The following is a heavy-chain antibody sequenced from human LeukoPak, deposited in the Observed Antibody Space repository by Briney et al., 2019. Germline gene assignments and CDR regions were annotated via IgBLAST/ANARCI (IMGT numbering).Heavy chain of an antibody. CDR1: GYTFTSYG. CDR3: ARDRVGSGSYWSSPYYFHY. Sequence: GASVKVSCKASGYTFTSYGISWVRQAPGQGLEWMGWFSAYNGNTNYAQKFQGRVTMTTDTSTSTAYMELRSLRSEDTAVYYCARDRVGSGSYWSSPYYFHYLGQGTLVTVSS. V-gene: IGHV1-18*01. CDR2: FSAYNGNT. D-gene: IGHD3-10*01. J-gene: IGHJ4*02.